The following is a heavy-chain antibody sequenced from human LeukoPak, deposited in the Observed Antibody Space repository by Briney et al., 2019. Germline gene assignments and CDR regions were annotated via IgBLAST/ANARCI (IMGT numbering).Heavy chain of an antibody. V-gene: IGHV1-69*05. CDR1: GGTFSSYA. CDR3: ARVIRGPNWFDP. CDR2: IIPIFGTA. J-gene: IGHJ5*02. Sequence: SVKVSCKASGGTFSSYAISWVRQAPGQGLEWMGGIIPIFGTANYAQKFQGRVTITTDESTSTAYMELSSLRSEDTTVYYCARVIRGPNWFDPWGQGTLVTVSS. D-gene: IGHD4-17*01.